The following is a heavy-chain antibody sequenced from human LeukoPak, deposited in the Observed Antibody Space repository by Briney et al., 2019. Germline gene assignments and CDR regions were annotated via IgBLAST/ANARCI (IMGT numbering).Heavy chain of an antibody. CDR3: ASRPYYYDSSGYFD. V-gene: IGHV3-30*03. CDR2: ISYDGSNK. J-gene: IGHJ4*02. D-gene: IGHD3-22*01. Sequence: GGSPRLSCAASGFTFSSYAMSWVRQAPGKGLEWVAVISYDGSNKYYADSVKGRFTISRDNSKNTLYLQMNSLRAEDTAVYYCASRPYYYDSSGYFDWGQGTLVTVSS. CDR1: GFTFSSYA.